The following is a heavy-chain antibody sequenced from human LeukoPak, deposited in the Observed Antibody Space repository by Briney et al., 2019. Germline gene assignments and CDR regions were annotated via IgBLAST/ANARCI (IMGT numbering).Heavy chain of an antibody. Sequence: PGGSLRLSCAASGFTFSSYWMSWVRQAPGKGLEWVANIKQDGSEKYYVDSVKGRFTISRDNAKNSLYLQMNSLRAEDTAVYYCARLLWFGDKLGMDVWGQGTTVTVSS. CDR2: IKQDGSEK. V-gene: IGHV3-7*03. CDR1: GFTFSSYW. J-gene: IGHJ6*02. CDR3: ARLLWFGDKLGMDV. D-gene: IGHD3-10*01.